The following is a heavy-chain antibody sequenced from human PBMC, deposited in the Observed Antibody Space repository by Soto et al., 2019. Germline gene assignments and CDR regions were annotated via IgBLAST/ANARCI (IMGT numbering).Heavy chain of an antibody. Sequence: SETLSLTCTVSGGSISSYYWSWIRQPPGKGLEWIGYIYYSGSTNYNPSLKSRVTISVDTSKNQFSLKLSSVTAADTAVYYCARHATVTKGLSPNFDYWGQGTLVTVS. CDR2: IYYSGST. CDR1: GGSISSYY. V-gene: IGHV4-59*08. J-gene: IGHJ4*02. CDR3: ARHATVTKGLSPNFDY. D-gene: IGHD4-17*01.